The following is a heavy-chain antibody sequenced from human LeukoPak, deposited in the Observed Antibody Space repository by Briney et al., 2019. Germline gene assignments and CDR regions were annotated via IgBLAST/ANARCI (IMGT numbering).Heavy chain of an antibody. D-gene: IGHD6-13*01. Sequence: SETLSLTCAVYGGSFSGYYWSWIRQPPGKGLEWIGEINHSGSTNYNPSLKSRVTMSVDTSKNQFSLKLSSVTAADTAVYYCASGIAAAGKLDYFDYWGQGTLVTVSS. CDR3: ASGIAAAGKLDYFDY. CDR1: GGSFSGYY. CDR2: INHSGST. V-gene: IGHV4-34*01. J-gene: IGHJ4*02.